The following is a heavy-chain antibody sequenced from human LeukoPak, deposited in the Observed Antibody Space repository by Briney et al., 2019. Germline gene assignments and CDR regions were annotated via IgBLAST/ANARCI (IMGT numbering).Heavy chain of an antibody. CDR3: ARPGRYYDTTDFDY. D-gene: IGHD3-22*01. J-gene: IGHJ4*02. CDR1: GYSISSGYY. V-gene: IGHV4-38-2*01. CDR2: IYHSGST. Sequence: PSETLSLTCAVSGYSISSGYYWGWIRQPPGKGLEWIGSIYHSGSTYYNPSLKSRVTISVDTSKNQSSLKLSSVTAADTAVYYCARPGRYYDTTDFDYWGQGTLVTVSS.